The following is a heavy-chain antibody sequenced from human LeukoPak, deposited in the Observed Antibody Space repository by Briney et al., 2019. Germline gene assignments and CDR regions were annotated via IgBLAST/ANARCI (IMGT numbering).Heavy chain of an antibody. D-gene: IGHD5-18*01. J-gene: IGHJ3*02. CDR3: AREDTLTAFDI. CDR1: GFTFSSYS. V-gene: IGHV3-21*01. CDR2: ISSSSSYI. Sequence: GGSLRLSCAASGFTFSSYSMNWVRQAPGKGLEWVSSISSSSSYIYYADSVKGRFTISRDNAKNSLYLQMNSLGAEDTAVYYCAREDTLTAFDIWGQGTMVTVSS.